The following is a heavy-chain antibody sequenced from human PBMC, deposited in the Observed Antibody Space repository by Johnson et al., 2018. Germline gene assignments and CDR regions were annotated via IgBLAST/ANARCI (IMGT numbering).Heavy chain of an antibody. Sequence: VQLQESGGHLVQXGGSXRLXCVGSGFNFTRYSMNWARQAPGKGLEWISYISSRSTTIDYTDSVKGRFTISRDNAKKSLYLQMNNLRDEDTAGYYCARGVLDVWGQGTTVTVSS. CDR2: ISSRSTTI. D-gene: IGHD3-10*01. CDR3: ARGVLDV. CDR1: GFNFTRYS. V-gene: IGHV3-48*02. J-gene: IGHJ6*02.